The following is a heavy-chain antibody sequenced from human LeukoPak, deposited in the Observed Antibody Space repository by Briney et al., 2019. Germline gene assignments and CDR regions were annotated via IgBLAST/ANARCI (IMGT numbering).Heavy chain of an antibody. Sequence: GGSLRLSCAASGFTFSDSYMTWIRQAPGKGLEWVSSISSSSSYIYYADSVKGRFTISRDNSKNTLYLQMNSLRAEDTAVYYCARRAGGYSHPYDYWGQGTLVTVSS. CDR2: ISSSSSYI. V-gene: IGHV3-11*03. CDR3: ARRAGGYSHPYDY. J-gene: IGHJ4*02. CDR1: GFTFSDSY. D-gene: IGHD4-23*01.